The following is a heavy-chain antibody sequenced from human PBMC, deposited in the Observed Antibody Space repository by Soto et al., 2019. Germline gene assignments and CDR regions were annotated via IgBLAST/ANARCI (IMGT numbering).Heavy chain of an antibody. D-gene: IGHD2-15*01. Sequence: GGSLRLSCAASGFTFSSYSMNWVRQAPGKGLEWVSSISSSGSYIYYADSVKGRFTISRDNAKNSLYLQMNSLRAEDTAVYYCARGQDRYRSGGSCYRWFDPWGRGTLVTVSS. V-gene: IGHV3-21*01. CDR2: ISSSGSYI. CDR1: GFTFSSYS. CDR3: ARGQDRYRSGGSCYRWFDP. J-gene: IGHJ5*02.